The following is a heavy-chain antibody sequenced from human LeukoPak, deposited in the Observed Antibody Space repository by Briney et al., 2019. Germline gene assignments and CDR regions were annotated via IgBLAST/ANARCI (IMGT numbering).Heavy chain of an antibody. J-gene: IGHJ3*02. V-gene: IGHV1-24*01. D-gene: IGHD3-22*01. CDR1: GYTLTELS. CDR2: FDPEDGET. Sequence: ASVKVSCKVSGYTLTELSMHWVRQAPGKGLGWMGGFDPEDGETIYAQKFQGRVTMTEDTSTDTAYMELSSLRSEDTAVYYCATGCGYYDSSSKKSAFDIWGQGTMVTVSS. CDR3: ATGCGYYDSSSKKSAFDI.